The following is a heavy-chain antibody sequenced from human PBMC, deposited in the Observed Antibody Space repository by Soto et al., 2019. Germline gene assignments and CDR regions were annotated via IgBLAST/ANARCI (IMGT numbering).Heavy chain of an antibody. CDR1: GGTFSSYP. D-gene: IGHD3-10*01. J-gene: IGHJ5*02. CDR3: ASQESS. Sequence: SVKVSCKASGGTFSSYPINWVRQAPGQGLEWMGRITPILGIANYAQKFQGRVTITADKSTSTASMELSSLRSEDTAVYYCASQESSWGQGTLVTVSS. V-gene: IGHV1-69*02. CDR2: ITPILGIA.